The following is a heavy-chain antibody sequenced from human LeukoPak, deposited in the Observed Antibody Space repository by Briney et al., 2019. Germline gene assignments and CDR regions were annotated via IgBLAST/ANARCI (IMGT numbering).Heavy chain of an antibody. CDR2: IYHSGAA. V-gene: IGHV4-30-4*07. J-gene: IGHJ4*02. CDR1: GDSISSDGHS. D-gene: IGHD1-26*01. CDR3: VRGVGGEYFYFDR. Sequence: PSETLSLTCGVSGDSISSDGHSWSWIRQPPGKGLEWVGYIYHSGAAYHNPSLKSLLALSVDTSNNQFSLRLRSVTAADTAVYYCVRGVGGEYFYFDRWGQGALVTVSA.